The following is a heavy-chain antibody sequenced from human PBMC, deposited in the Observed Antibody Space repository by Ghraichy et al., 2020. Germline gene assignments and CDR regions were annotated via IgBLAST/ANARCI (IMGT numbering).Heavy chain of an antibody. CDR1: GGSISSGGYY. D-gene: IGHD5-18*01. Sequence: SQTLSLTCTVSGGSISSGGYYWSWIRQHPGKGLEWIGYIYYSGSTYYNPSLKSRVTISVDTSKNQFSLKLSSVTAADTAVYYCAIGVPGYSSPQPTFDYWGQGTLVTVSS. J-gene: IGHJ4*02. CDR3: AIGVPGYSSPQPTFDY. CDR2: IYYSGST. V-gene: IGHV4-31*03.